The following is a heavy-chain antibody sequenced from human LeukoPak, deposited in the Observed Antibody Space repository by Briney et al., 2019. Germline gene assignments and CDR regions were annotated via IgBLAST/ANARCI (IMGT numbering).Heavy chain of an antibody. D-gene: IGHD6-19*01. V-gene: IGHV3-53*01. CDR2: IHSSGAT. CDR3: AKGDSSGWYESNWFDP. CDR1: GFTGSNNY. J-gene: IGHJ5*02. Sequence: GGSLRLSCAASGFTGSNNYVSWVRQAPGMGLEWVSAIHSSGATCYADSVKGRFTISRDNSKNTLYLQMNSLRAEDTAVYYCAKGDSSGWYESNWFDPWGQGTLVTVSS.